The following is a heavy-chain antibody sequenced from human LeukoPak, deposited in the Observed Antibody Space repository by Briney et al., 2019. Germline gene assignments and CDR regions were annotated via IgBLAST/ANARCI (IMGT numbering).Heavy chain of an antibody. D-gene: IGHD3-16*02. CDR2: IHHSGTT. J-gene: IGHJ4*02. CDR1: GESFSAYY. Sequence: SETLSLTCAVYGESFSAYYWSWIRQAPGKTLEWIGEIHHSGTTNYNPSLKSRVNILIDPSKKQFSLRLSSVTAADTAVYYCARRTFGGVIAYWGQGTLVTVSS. CDR3: ARRTFGGVIAY. V-gene: IGHV4-34*01.